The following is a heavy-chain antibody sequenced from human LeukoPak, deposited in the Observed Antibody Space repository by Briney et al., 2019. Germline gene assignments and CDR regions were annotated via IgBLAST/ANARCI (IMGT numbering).Heavy chain of an antibody. D-gene: IGHD6-19*01. CDR2: IYHSGST. CDR1: GGSISSGGYY. V-gene: IGHV4-30-2*03. J-gene: IGHJ5*02. CDR3: ARQGSRWLVSP. Sequence: SETLSLTCTVSGGSISSGGYYWSWIRQPPGKGLEWIGYIYHSGSTYYNPSLKSRVTISVDTSKNQFSLKLSSVTAADTAVYYCARQGSRWLVSPWGQGTLVTVSS.